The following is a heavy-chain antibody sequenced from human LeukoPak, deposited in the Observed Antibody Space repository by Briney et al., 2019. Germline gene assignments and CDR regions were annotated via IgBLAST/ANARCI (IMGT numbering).Heavy chain of an antibody. CDR2: IKQDGSEK. J-gene: IGHJ3*02. V-gene: IGHV3-7*01. CDR3: ARDHSHIVVVTATPGAFDI. CDR1: GFTFSSYW. D-gene: IGHD2-21*02. Sequence: GGSLRLSCAVSGFTFSSYWMSWVRQAPGKGLEWVANIKQDGSEKYYVDSVKGRFTISRDNAKNSLYLQMNSLRAEDTAVYYCARDHSHIVVVTATPGAFDIWGQGTMVTVSS.